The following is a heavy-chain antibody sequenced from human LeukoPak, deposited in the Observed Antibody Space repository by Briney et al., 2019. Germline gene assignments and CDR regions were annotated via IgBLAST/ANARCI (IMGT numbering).Heavy chain of an antibody. CDR2: TYYSGSI. V-gene: IGHV4-39*07. D-gene: IGHD3-22*01. CDR1: ARSLSNSNSD. J-gene: IGHJ4*02. CDR3: ARDSIFYYDSSGYHDY. Sequence: SETMSLTCTVSARSLSNSNSDWGWLRQSPGKGLEWIAHTYYSGSIYYNPSLKSRLTISVDTAKNQFSLKLNSVTAAATAVYYCARDSIFYYDSSGYHDYWGQGTLVTVSS.